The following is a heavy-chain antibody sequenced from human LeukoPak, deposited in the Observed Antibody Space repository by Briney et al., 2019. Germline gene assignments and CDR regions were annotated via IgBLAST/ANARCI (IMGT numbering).Heavy chain of an antibody. Sequence: GGSLRLSCAASGFTFSSYGMHWVRQAPGKGLEWVAVISYDGSNKYYADSVKGRFTISRDNSKNTLYLQMNSLRAEDTAVYYCAKDRAIVGATYFDYWGQGTLVTVSS. CDR3: AKDRAIVGATYFDY. CDR1: GFTFSSYG. D-gene: IGHD1-26*01. J-gene: IGHJ4*02. CDR2: ISYDGSNK. V-gene: IGHV3-30*18.